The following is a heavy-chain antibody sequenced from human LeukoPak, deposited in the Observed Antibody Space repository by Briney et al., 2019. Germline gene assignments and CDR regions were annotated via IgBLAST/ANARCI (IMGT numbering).Heavy chain of an antibody. D-gene: IGHD1-26*01. V-gene: IGHV3-7*01. Sequence: PGGSLRLSCAASGFTFSSYWMSWVRQAPGKGLEWVANIKQDGSEKYYVDSVKGRFTISRDNAKNSLYLQMNSLRAEDTAVYYCARDAQVQWERLYYFDYWGQGTLVTVSS. CDR3: ARDAQVQWERLYYFDY. CDR1: GFTFSSYW. CDR2: IKQDGSEK. J-gene: IGHJ4*02.